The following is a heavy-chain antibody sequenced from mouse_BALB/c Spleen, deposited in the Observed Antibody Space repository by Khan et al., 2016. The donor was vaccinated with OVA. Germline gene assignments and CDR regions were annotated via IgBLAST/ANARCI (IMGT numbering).Heavy chain of an antibody. CDR2: ISSGGST. Sequence: EVELVESGGGLVKPGGSLKLSCAASGFTFSNYAMSWVRQTPEKRLEWVASISSGGSTYYPDSVKGRFTISRDNDRNILYLQMSSLRSEDTAIYYCARDYWVTFWGRGTLVTVSA. CDR3: ARDYWVTF. CDR1: GFTFSNYA. V-gene: IGHV5-6-5*01. J-gene: IGHJ3*01.